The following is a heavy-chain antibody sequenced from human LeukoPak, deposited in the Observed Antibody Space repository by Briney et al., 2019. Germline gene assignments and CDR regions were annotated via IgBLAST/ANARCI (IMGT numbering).Heavy chain of an antibody. Sequence: SETLSLTCTVSGGSISSGNYYWTWIRQSAGKRLEWIGRIYTSRVTTYNPSLKSRVTISVDTSRNQFSLRLTSVTAADTAVYYCARAGGVLGYFDLWGQGTLVTVSS. CDR1: GGSISSGNYY. D-gene: IGHD3-10*01. J-gene: IGHJ4*02. CDR2: IYTSRVT. CDR3: ARAGGVLGYFDL. V-gene: IGHV4-61*02.